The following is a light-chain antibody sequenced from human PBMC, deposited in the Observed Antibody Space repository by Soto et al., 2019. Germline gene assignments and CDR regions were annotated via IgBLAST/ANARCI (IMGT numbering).Light chain of an antibody. V-gene: IGKV1-5*01. CDR3: QQYQTYSGM. J-gene: IGKJ1*01. CDR2: DAT. Sequence: DMQITKSPSTVSASIGDRVTITCRASQGVNRWLAWYQQKPGKAPRLLIFDATNLQGGVPSRFSGSGAGTEFTLTITSMQPEDSANYYCQQYQTYSGMFGQGTKVDIK. CDR1: QGVNRW.